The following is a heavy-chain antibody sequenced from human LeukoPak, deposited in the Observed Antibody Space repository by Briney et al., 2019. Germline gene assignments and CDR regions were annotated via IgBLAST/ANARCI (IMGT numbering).Heavy chain of an antibody. CDR3: ARISSTEDY. CDR1: GGSISSSSYY. D-gene: IGHD2-2*01. V-gene: IGHV4-39*07. Sequence: SETLSLTCTVSGGSISSSSYYWGWIRQPPGKGLEWIGSIYYSGSTYYNPSLKSRVTISVDTSKNQFSLKLSSVTAADTAVYHCARISSTEDYWGQGTLVTVSS. J-gene: IGHJ4*02. CDR2: IYYSGST.